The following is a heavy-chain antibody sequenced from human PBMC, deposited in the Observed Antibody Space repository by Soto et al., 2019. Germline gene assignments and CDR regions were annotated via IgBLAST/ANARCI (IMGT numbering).Heavy chain of an antibody. CDR1: GYTFTSYD. V-gene: IGHV1-8*01. CDR3: ARGYSSGWYWGVDY. CDR2: MNPNSGNT. D-gene: IGHD6-19*01. Sequence: ASVKVSCKASGYTFTSYDINWVRQATGQGLEWMGWMNPNSGNTGYAQKFQGRVTMTRNTSISTAYMELSSLRSEDTAVYYCARGYSSGWYWGVDYWGQGTLVTVSS. J-gene: IGHJ4*02.